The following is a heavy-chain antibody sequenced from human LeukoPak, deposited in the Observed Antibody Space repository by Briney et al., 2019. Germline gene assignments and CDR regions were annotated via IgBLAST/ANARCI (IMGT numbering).Heavy chain of an antibody. CDR3: ARVGEPKLNYYFDY. J-gene: IGHJ4*02. CDR1: GGSFSGYY. CDR2: INHSGST. Sequence: SETLSLTCAVYGGSFSGYYWSWIRQPPGKGLEWIGEINHSGSTNYNPSLKSQVTISVDTSKNQFSLKLSSVTAADTAVYYCARVGEPKLNYYFDYWGQGTLVTVSS. V-gene: IGHV4-34*01. D-gene: IGHD1-26*01.